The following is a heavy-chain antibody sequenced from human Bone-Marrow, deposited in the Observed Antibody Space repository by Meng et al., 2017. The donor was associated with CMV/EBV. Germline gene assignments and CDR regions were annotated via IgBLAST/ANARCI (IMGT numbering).Heavy chain of an antibody. CDR1: FNFNGSA. J-gene: IGHJ3*02. CDR3: TRRVPGGDAQDAFNI. Sequence: FNFNGSAMHWVRQASGKGLEWIGRIRGKVNSYATVYATSMRGRFTISRDDSKNTAYLQMKSLKTEDTAIYYCTRRVPGGDAQDAFNIWGQGTMVTVSS. V-gene: IGHV3-73*01. CDR2: IRGKVNSYAT. D-gene: IGHD2-21*02.